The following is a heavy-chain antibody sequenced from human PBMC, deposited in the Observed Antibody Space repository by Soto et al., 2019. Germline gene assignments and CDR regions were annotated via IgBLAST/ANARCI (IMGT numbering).Heavy chain of an antibody. CDR3: VREAYIGYGHAIDH. CDR1: GVTISTYY. V-gene: IGHV4-59*01. D-gene: IGHD5-12*01. CDR2: NYHSGTT. J-gene: IGHJ4*02. Sequence: QVQLKESGPGLVNPSETLSLTCAVSGVTISTYYWSWIRQPPGKGLAWIGYNYHSGTTNYNPSLKSRVTISVDTSKNQFSLRLTSVTAADTAIYYCVREAYIGYGHAIDHWGQGILVTVSS.